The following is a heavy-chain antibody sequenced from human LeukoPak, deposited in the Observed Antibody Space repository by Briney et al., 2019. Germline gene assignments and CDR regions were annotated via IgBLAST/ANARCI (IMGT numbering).Heavy chain of an antibody. D-gene: IGHD6-19*01. CDR1: GGSISIYY. J-gene: IGHJ4*02. CDR2: IYYSGST. Sequence: SETLSLTCTVSGGSISIYYWSWIRQPPGKGLEWIGYIYYSGSTNYNPSLKSRVTISVDTSKNQFSLKLSSVTAADTAVYYCARLKGQWLVPFDYWGQGTLVTVSS. CDR3: ARLKGQWLVPFDY. V-gene: IGHV4-59*08.